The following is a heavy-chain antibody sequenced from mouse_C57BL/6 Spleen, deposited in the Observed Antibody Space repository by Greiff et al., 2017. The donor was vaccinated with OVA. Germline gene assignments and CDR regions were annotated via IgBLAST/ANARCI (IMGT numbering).Heavy chain of an antibody. D-gene: IGHD1-1*01. V-gene: IGHV5-4*01. J-gene: IGHJ1*03. CDR3: AREGITTGSTYWYFDV. Sequence: EVKLVESGGGLVKPGGSLKLSCAASGFTFSSYDMSWVRQTPEKRLEWVATISDGGSYTYYPDNVKGRFTISRDNAKNNLYLQMSHLKSEDTAMYYCAREGITTGSTYWYFDVWGTGTTVTVSS. CDR2: ISDGGSYT. CDR1: GFTFSSYD.